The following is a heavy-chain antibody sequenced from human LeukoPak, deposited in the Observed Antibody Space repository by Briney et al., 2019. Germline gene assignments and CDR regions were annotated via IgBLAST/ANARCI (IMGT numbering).Heavy chain of an antibody. V-gene: IGHV1-2*02. CDR2: INPNSGGT. D-gene: IGHD3-9*01. CDR1: GYTFTGYY. Sequence: GASVKVSCKASGYTFTGYYMHWVRQAPGQGLEWMGWINPNSGGTNYAQKFQGRVTMTRDTSISTAYMELSRLRSDDTAVYYCARGIRIRGGSGYLAGSANYWGQGTLVTVSS. CDR3: ARGIRIRGGSGYLAGSANY. J-gene: IGHJ4*02.